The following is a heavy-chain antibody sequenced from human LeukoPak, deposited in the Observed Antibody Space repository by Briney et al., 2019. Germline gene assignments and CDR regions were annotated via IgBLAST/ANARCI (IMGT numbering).Heavy chain of an antibody. CDR3: AEGERGYSYGIYNY. J-gene: IGHJ4*02. D-gene: IGHD5-18*01. CDR2: ISGSGANT. CDR1: GFIFSSYA. V-gene: IGHV3-23*01. Sequence: GGSLRLSCAASGFIFSSYAMSWVRQVPGKGLQWVSSISGSGANTYNADSVKGRFTISRDNSKNTLYLQMNSLRAEDTAVYYCAEGERGYSYGIYNYWGQGTLVTVSS.